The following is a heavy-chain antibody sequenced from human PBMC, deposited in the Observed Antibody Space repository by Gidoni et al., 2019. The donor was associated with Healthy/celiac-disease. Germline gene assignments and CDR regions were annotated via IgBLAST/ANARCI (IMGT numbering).Heavy chain of an antibody. Sequence: QVQLVQSGAAVKKPGSYVKVSCNASGGTFSSYAISWGRQAPGQGLEWMGRIITILGIANYAQKFQGRVTITADKSTSTADMELSSLRSEDTAVYYCATRTTTGGFDYWGQGTLVTVSS. V-gene: IGHV1-69*04. J-gene: IGHJ4*02. CDR1: GGTFSSYA. D-gene: IGHD1-1*01. CDR3: ATRTTTGGFDY. CDR2: IITILGIA.